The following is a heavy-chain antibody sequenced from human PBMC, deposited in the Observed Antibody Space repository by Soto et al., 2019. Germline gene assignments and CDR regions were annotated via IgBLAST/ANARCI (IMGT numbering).Heavy chain of an antibody. CDR1: GFTFSSYW. V-gene: IGHV3-74*01. CDR2: IREDGSGA. CDR3: ASSHYYGDYA. Sequence: GSLRLSCAASGFTFSSYWMHWVRQAPGKGLVWISRIREDGSGANYADSVEGRFTISRDNAENMLYLQMNSLRAEDTAVYYCASSHYYGDYAWGQGTLVTVSS. D-gene: IGHD4-17*01. J-gene: IGHJ4*02.